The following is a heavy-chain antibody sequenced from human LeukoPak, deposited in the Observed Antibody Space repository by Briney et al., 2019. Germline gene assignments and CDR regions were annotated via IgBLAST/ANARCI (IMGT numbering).Heavy chain of an antibody. Sequence: SVKVSCKASGGTFSSYAISWVRQAPGQGLEWMGGIIPIFGTANYAQKFQGRVTITTDESTSTAYMELSSLRSEDTAVYYCARGVVPAARYYYYCMDVWGKGTTVTVSS. CDR2: IIPIFGTA. CDR3: ARGVVPAARYYYYCMDV. CDR1: GGTFSSYA. D-gene: IGHD2-2*01. V-gene: IGHV1-69*05. J-gene: IGHJ6*03.